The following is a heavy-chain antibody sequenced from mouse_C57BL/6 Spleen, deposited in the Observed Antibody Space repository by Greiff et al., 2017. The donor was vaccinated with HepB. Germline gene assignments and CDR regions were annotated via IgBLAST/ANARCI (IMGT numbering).Heavy chain of an antibody. CDR1: GYTFTDYY. V-gene: IGHV1-76*01. Sequence: VQLQESGAELVRPGASVKLSCKASGYTFTDYYINWVKQRPGQGLEWIAMIYPGSGNTYYNEKFKGKATLTAEKSSSTAYMQLSSLTSEDSAVEFWARATTVVAHGYFDVWGTGTTVTVSS. D-gene: IGHD1-1*01. J-gene: IGHJ1*03. CDR3: ARATTVVAHGYFDV. CDR2: IYPGSGNT.